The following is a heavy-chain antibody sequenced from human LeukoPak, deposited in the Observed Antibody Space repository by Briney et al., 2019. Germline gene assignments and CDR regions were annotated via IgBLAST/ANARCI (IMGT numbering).Heavy chain of an antibody. CDR1: GGSISSSSYY. D-gene: IGHD1-1*01. V-gene: IGHV4-39*01. CDR2: IYYSGST. Sequence: SETLSLTCTVSGGSISSSSYYWGWIRQPPGKVLEWIGSIYYSGSTYYNPSLKSRVTISVDTSKNQFSLKLSSVTAADTAVYYCARHDDLYFDYWGQGTLVTVSS. J-gene: IGHJ4*02. CDR3: ARHDDLYFDY.